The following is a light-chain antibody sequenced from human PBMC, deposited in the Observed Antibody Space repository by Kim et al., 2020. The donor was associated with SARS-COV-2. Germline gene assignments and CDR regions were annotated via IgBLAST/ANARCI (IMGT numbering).Light chain of an antibody. CDR3: SSRDSTGNHVV. CDR1: SLRMYY. Sequence: ALGQTVRLTCQGDSLRMYYATWYQQRPGQAPTLVLYGKNDRPSGIPDRFSGSASGNTASLTITGDQAEDEGDYYCSSRDSTGNHVVFGGGTQLTVL. J-gene: IGLJ3*02. CDR2: GKN. V-gene: IGLV3-19*01.